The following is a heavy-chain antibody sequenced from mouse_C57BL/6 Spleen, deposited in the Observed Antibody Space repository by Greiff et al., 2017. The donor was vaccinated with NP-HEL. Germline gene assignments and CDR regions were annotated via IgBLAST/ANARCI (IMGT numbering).Heavy chain of an antibody. D-gene: IGHD2-1*01. CDR1: GYTFTSYW. J-gene: IGHJ4*01. Sequence: QVQLQQPGAELVKPGASVKLSCKASGYTFTSYWMHWVKQRPGQGLEWIGMIHPNSGSTNYNEKFKSKATLTVDKSSSTAYMQLSSLTSEDSAVYYCARGIYYGNYEGGYYAMDYWGQGTSVTVSS. V-gene: IGHV1-64*01. CDR3: ARGIYYGNYEGGYYAMDY. CDR2: IHPNSGST.